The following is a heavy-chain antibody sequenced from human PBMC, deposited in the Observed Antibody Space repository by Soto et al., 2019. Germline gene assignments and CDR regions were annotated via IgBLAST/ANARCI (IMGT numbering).Heavy chain of an antibody. D-gene: IGHD3-10*01. CDR2: IEWGDDK. CDR3: ARMLNRGTSYWIQIDY. CDR1: GFAFTTTGMC. V-gene: IGHV2-70*01. J-gene: IGHJ4*02. Sequence: SGPTLVNPTQTLTLTCTVSGFAFTTTGMCVTCIRQPPGKALEWLALIEWGDDKNSSTCLMTSLTLSKDTSKNHVVFTMSNMDPVDTGTSYCARMLNRGTSYWIQIDYWGQGTLVTVSS.